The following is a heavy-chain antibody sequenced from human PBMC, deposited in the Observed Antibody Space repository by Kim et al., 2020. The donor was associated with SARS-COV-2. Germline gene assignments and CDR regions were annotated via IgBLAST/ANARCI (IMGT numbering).Heavy chain of an antibody. V-gene: IGHV1-8*01. CDR2: MNPNSGNT. CDR1: GYTFTSYD. CDR3: ARGIAAAGTWEVYYYGMDV. D-gene: IGHD6-13*01. J-gene: IGHJ6*02. Sequence: ASVKVSCKASGYTFTSYDINWVRQATGQGLEWMGWMNPNSGNTGYAQKFQGRVTMTRNTSISTAYMELSSLRSEDTAVYYCARGIAAAGTWEVYYYGMDVWGQGTTVTVSS.